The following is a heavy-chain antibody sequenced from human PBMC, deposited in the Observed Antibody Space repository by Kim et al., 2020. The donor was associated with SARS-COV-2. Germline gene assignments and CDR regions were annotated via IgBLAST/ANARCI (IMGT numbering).Heavy chain of an antibody. D-gene: IGHD3-16*02. CDR1: GFTFSSYA. J-gene: IGHJ3*02. CDR2: ISGSGGST. Sequence: GGSLRLSCAASGFTFSSYAMSWVRQAPGKGLEWVSAISGSGGSTYYADSVKGRFTISRDNSKNTMYLQMNSLRAEDTAVYYCAKCMITFGGVIAHDAFDIWGQETMVTVSS. V-gene: IGHV3-23*01. CDR3: AKCMITFGGVIAHDAFDI.